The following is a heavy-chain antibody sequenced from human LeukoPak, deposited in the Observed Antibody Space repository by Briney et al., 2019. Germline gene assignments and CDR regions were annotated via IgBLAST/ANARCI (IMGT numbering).Heavy chain of an antibody. CDR1: GFTFSSYG. D-gene: IGHD2-15*01. Sequence: PGGSLRLSSAASGFTFSSYGMHWVRQAPGKGLEWVAVIWYDGSNKYYADSVKGRFTISRDNSKNTLYLQMNSLRAEDTAVYYCARDYHRSFYYYDGMDVWGQGTTVTVSS. V-gene: IGHV3-33*01. CDR2: IWYDGSNK. J-gene: IGHJ6*02. CDR3: ARDYHRSFYYYDGMDV.